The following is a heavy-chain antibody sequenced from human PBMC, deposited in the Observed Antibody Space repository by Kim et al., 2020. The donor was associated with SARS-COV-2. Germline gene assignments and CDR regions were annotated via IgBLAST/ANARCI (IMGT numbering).Heavy chain of an antibody. Sequence: SPSFQGHVTISADKSISTAYLQWSSLKASDTAMYYCARLPGIAAAGDDYWGQGTLVTVSS. J-gene: IGHJ4*02. V-gene: IGHV5-10-1*01. CDR3: ARLPGIAAAGDDY. D-gene: IGHD6-13*01.